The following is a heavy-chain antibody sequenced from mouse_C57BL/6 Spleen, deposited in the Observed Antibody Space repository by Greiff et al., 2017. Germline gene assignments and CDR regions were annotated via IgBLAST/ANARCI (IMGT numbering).Heavy chain of an antibody. D-gene: IGHD2-3*01. Sequence: QVQLQQPGTELVKPGASVKLSCKASGYTFTSYWMHWVKQRPGQGLEWIGNIYPSNGGTNYNEKFKSKATLTVDKSSSTAYMQLSSLTSEDSAVYYCARYDVGWLLPGFADWGQGTLVTVSA. CDR2: IYPSNGGT. J-gene: IGHJ3*01. CDR3: ARYDVGWLLPGFAD. V-gene: IGHV1-53*01. CDR1: GYTFTSYW.